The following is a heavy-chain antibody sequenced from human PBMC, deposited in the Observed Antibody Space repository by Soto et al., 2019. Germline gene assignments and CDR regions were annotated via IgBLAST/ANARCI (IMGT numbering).Heavy chain of an antibody. J-gene: IGHJ5*02. D-gene: IGHD1-26*01. CDR3: ARESSGSYSGNWFDP. CDR1: GGSISSYY. V-gene: IGHV4-59*01. CDR2: IYYSGST. Sequence: QVQLQESGPGLVKPSETLSLTCTVSGGSISSYYWSWIRQPPGKGLEWIGYIYYSGSTNYNPSLKSRVTISVDTSKNQFSLKLSSVTASDTAVYYCARESSGSYSGNWFDPLGQGTLVTVSS.